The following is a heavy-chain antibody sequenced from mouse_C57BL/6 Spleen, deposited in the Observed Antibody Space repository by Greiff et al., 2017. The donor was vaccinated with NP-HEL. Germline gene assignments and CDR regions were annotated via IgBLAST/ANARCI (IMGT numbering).Heavy chain of an antibody. CDR1: GYTFTSYG. J-gene: IGHJ4*01. Sequence: QVQLQQSGAELARPGASVKLSCKASGYTFTSYGISWVKQRTGQGLEWIGEIYPRRGNTYYNEKFKGKATLTADKSSSTAYMELRSLTSEDSAVYFCARIDGYYEGAMDYWGQGTSVTVSS. V-gene: IGHV1-81*01. CDR2: IYPRRGNT. D-gene: IGHD2-3*01. CDR3: ARIDGYYEGAMDY.